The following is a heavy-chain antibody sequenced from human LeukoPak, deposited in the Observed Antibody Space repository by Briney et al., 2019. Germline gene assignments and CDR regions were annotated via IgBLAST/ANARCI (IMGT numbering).Heavy chain of an antibody. CDR2: IYHSGIT. J-gene: IGHJ5*02. CDR1: GGSISSYY. D-gene: IGHD2-15*01. V-gene: IGHV4-59*12. Sequence: PSETLSLTCTVSGGSISSYYWSWIRQPPGKGLEWIGYIYHSGITFSNPSLKSRVTISVDRSNNLFSLKLTSVTAADTAVYYCARGGGSGWWFDPWGRGTLVTVSS. CDR3: ARGGGSGWWFDP.